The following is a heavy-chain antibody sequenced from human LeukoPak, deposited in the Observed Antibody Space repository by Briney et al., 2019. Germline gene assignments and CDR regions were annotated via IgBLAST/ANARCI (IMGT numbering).Heavy chain of an antibody. CDR3: AKDLYDILTGYDYKAYCFGY. Sequence: QSGGSLRLSCAASGFTFSSYGMHWVRQAPGKGLEWVALISYDGSYKYYVDSVKGRFTISRDNSENTLYLQMNSLRAEDTAVYYCAKDLYDILTGYDYKAYCFGYWGQGTLVTVSS. V-gene: IGHV3-30*18. J-gene: IGHJ4*02. CDR2: ISYDGSYK. D-gene: IGHD3-9*01. CDR1: GFTFSSYG.